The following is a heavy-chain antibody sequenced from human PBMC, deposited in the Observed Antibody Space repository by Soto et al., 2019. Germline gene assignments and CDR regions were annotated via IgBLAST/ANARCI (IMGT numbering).Heavy chain of an antibody. CDR2: INHSGST. CDR3: ARGGKLAGIDY. J-gene: IGHJ4*02. D-gene: IGHD2-15*01. V-gene: IGHV4-34*01. CDR1: GGSFSGYY. Sequence: SETLSLTCAVYGGSFSGYYWSWIRQPPGKGLEWIGEINHSGSTNYNPSLKSRVTISVDTSKNQFSLKLSSVTAADTAVYYCARGGKLAGIDYWGQGTLVTVSS.